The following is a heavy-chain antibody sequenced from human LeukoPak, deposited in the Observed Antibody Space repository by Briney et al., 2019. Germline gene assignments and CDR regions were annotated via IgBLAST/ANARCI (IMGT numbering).Heavy chain of an antibody. Sequence: GASVKVSCKVSGYTLTELSMHWVRQAPGKGLEWMGGFDPEDGETIYAQKFQGRVTMTEDTSTDTAYMELSSLRSEDTAMYYCATLYCSSTSCYTGPSSDYWGQGTLVTVSS. V-gene: IGHV1-24*01. CDR1: GYTLTELS. CDR2: FDPEDGET. J-gene: IGHJ4*02. CDR3: ATLYCSSTSCYTGPSSDY. D-gene: IGHD2-2*02.